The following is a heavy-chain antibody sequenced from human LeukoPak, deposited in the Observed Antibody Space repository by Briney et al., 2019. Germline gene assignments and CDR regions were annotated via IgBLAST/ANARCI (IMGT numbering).Heavy chain of an antibody. V-gene: IGHV3-13*01. Sequence: PGGSLRLSCAASGFTLSTYDMHWVRQVTGEALEWVSMIYEAGNTYYTGSVKGRFTISRENAMNSLYLQMHGLTAGDTAVYYCAREMSGSNDAFDIWGPGTMVTVSS. D-gene: IGHD3-10*01. CDR2: IYEAGNT. J-gene: IGHJ3*02. CDR1: GFTLSTYD. CDR3: AREMSGSNDAFDI.